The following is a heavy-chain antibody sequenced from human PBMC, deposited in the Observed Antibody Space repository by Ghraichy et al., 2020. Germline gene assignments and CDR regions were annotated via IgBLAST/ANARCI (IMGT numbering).Heavy chain of an antibody. CDR1: GDSVSSNSAV. CDR2: TYYRSKWFN. CDR3: ASGAAAAGMGS. V-gene: IGHV6-1*01. J-gene: IGHJ5*02. Sequence: SQTLSLTCGISGDSVSSNSAVWHWIRQSPSRGLEWLGRTYYRSKWFNDYAVSVKSRISFNPDTSKNQFSLQLNSATPEDTAVYYCASGAAAAGMGSWGQGTLVTVSS. D-gene: IGHD6-13*01.